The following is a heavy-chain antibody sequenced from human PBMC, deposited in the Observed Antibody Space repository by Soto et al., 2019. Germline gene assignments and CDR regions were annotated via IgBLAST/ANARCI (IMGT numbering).Heavy chain of an antibody. V-gene: IGHV1-18*04. Sequence: GASVKVSCKASGYTFTSYGISWVRQAPGQGLEWMGWISAYNGNTDYAQKLQGRVTMTTDTSTSTAYMELRSLRSDDTAVYYCARDIGGYYDSSGYYGGIGAFDIWGQGTTVTV. CDR2: ISAYNGNT. D-gene: IGHD3-22*01. J-gene: IGHJ3*02. CDR3: ARDIGGYYDSSGYYGGIGAFDI. CDR1: GYTFTSYG.